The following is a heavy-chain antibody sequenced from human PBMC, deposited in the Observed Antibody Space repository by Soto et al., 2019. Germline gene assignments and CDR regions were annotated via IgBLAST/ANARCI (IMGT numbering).Heavy chain of an antibody. V-gene: IGHV3-30*18. CDR2: ISYDGSNK. J-gene: IGHJ4*02. D-gene: IGHD3-10*01. CDR3: AKDLRELLWFGEVPDY. CDR1: GFTFSNYG. Sequence: QVQLVESGGGVVQPGRSLRLSCAGSGFTFSNYGIHWVRQAPGKGLEWVAVISYDGSNKFYADSVKGRFTISRDNSKNTLFLQMNSLRAEDTAVYYCAKDLRELLWFGEVPDYWGQGTLVTVSS.